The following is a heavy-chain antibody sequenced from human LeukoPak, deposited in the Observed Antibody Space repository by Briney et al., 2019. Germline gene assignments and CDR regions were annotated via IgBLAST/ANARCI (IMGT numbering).Heavy chain of an antibody. CDR3: ARDWNVLVDDDY. Sequence: PGGSLRLSCAASGFTFSTFWMNWVRQAPGKGLEWVANINQDGSVKYYVDSVKGRFTISRDNAKNSLYLQMNSLRAEDTARYYCARDWNVLVDDDYWGQGTLVTVSS. CDR2: INQDGSVK. V-gene: IGHV3-7*01. D-gene: IGHD2-8*01. CDR1: GFTFSTFW. J-gene: IGHJ4*02.